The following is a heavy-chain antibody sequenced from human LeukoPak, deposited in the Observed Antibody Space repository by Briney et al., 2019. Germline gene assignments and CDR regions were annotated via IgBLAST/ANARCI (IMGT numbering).Heavy chain of an antibody. J-gene: IGHJ6*02. D-gene: IGHD3-10*01. CDR1: GFTVTNNY. Sequence: GGSLRLSCAASGFTVTNNYMSWVRQAPGKGLEWVSVIYAGGTTSYADSVKGRFTISRDSSKNTLYLQMNSLRAEDAAVYYCAREGYASGTRYGMDVWGQGTTVTVSS. V-gene: IGHV3-66*01. CDR3: AREGYASGTRYGMDV. CDR2: IYAGGTT.